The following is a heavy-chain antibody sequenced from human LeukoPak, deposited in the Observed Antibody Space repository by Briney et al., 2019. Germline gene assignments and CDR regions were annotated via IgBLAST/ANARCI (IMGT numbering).Heavy chain of an antibody. J-gene: IGHJ4*02. D-gene: IGHD6-19*01. Sequence: GGSLRLSCAASGFTFTTYWMTWVRQAPGKGLEWVANINQDGSEKFYVDSVKGRFTISRDNAKNSVYLQMNSLRAEDTAVYYCARGQWLASSYWGQGTLVTVSS. CDR2: INQDGSEK. CDR1: GFTFTTYW. V-gene: IGHV3-7*01. CDR3: ARGQWLASSY.